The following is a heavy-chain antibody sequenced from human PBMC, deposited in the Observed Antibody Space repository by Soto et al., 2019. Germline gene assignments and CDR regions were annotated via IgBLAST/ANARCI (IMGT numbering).Heavy chain of an antibody. CDR2: ISYDGSNK. V-gene: IGHV3-30*18. Sequence: LRLSCAASGFTFSSYGMHWVRQAPGKGLEWVAVISYDGSNKYYADSVKGRFTISRDNSKNTLYLQMNSLRAEDTAVYYCAKAAPKINMVRGSIDYWGQGTLVTVSS. CDR1: GFTFSSYG. D-gene: IGHD3-10*01. CDR3: AKAAPKINMVRGSIDY. J-gene: IGHJ4*02.